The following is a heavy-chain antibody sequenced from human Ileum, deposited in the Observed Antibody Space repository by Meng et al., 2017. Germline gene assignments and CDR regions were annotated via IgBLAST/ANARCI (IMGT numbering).Heavy chain of an antibody. V-gene: IGHV3-73*02. J-gene: IGHJ4*02. CDR2: IRIKANNYAT. CDR1: GLGLRLVS. Sequence: VRVVGCGAVWFCARGSLNPSSAHSGLGLRLVSMVGGREASGKGLECVGDIRIKANNYATAYAASVKGRFTISRDESNNTSYLQMSRLKTGARAVYYCTRLYSAGWGEGTLVTVSS. CDR3: TRLYSAG. D-gene: IGHD6-13*01.